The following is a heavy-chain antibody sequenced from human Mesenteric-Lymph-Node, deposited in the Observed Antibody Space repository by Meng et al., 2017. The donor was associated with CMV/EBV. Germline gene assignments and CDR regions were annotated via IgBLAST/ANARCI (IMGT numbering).Heavy chain of an antibody. J-gene: IGHJ6*02. CDR1: GLTFSNHG. Sequence: GGSLRLSCAASGLTFSNHGMHWVRQGPGKGLEWVAFIRNDGSEKYYADSVKGRFTISRDNSKNTLYLQMNSLRAEDTAVYYCARERSRQLATGFYYYYYGMDVWGQGTTVTVSS. V-gene: IGHV3-30*02. CDR3: ARERSRQLATGFYYYYYGMDV. D-gene: IGHD6-6*01. CDR2: IRNDGSEK.